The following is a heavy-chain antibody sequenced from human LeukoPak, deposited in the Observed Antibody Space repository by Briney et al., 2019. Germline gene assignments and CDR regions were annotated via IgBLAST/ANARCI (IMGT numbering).Heavy chain of an antibody. J-gene: IGHJ4*02. CDR1: GFTFSSNS. D-gene: IGHD6-13*01. Sequence: GGSLRLSCAASGFTFSSNSMNWVRQAPGKGLEWVSYISSTGGTIYYADSMRGRFTISRDNAKNSLYLQMNSLRVEDTALYYCTHSSSWFSYFDYWGQGTLVTVSS. V-gene: IGHV3-48*04. CDR3: THSSSWFSYFDY. CDR2: ISSTGGTI.